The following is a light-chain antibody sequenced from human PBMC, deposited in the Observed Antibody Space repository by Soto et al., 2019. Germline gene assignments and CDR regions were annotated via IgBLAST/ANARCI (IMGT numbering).Light chain of an antibody. Sequence: QSVLTQPASVSGSPGQSITISCTGTSSDVGGYNYVSWYQQHPGKAPKLMIYDVSNRPSGVSNRFSGSKSGDTASLTISGLQAEDEADYYCSSYTSSSTLCYAFGTGTKVTVL. CDR3: SSYTSSSTLCYA. CDR1: SSDVGGYNY. CDR2: DVS. V-gene: IGLV2-14*01. J-gene: IGLJ1*01.